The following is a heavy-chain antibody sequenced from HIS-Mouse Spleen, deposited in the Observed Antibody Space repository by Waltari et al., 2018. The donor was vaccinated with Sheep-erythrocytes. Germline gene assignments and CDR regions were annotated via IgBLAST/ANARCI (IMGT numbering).Heavy chain of an antibody. CDR2: INHSGST. V-gene: IGHV4-34*01. Sequence: QVQLQQWGAGLLKPSETLSLTCAVYGGSFSGYYWSWIRQPPGKGLEWIGEINHSGSTNYTPSLKRRVTISVDTSKNQFSLKLSSVTAADTAVYYCARALSIAARPNWFDPWGQGTLVTVSS. D-gene: IGHD6-6*01. CDR1: GGSFSGYY. CDR3: ARALSIAARPNWFDP. J-gene: IGHJ5*02.